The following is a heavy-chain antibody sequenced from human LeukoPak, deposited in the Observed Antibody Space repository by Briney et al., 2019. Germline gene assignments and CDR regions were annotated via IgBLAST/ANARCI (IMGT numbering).Heavy chain of an antibody. V-gene: IGHV1-2*02. CDR2: IYPNNGGT. Sequence: ASVKVSCKASGYTFTDNYVHWVRQVPAQGLEWMGWIYPNNGGTNYAQKFQGRVTMTRDTSISTDYLDLSGMRSDDTAVYFCAREIWYYSQWGQGTLVTVSS. J-gene: IGHJ4*02. D-gene: IGHD6-13*01. CDR3: AREIWYYSQ. CDR1: GYTFTDNY.